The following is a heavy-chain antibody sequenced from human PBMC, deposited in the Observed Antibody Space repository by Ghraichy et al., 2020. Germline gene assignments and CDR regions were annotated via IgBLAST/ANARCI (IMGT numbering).Heavy chain of an antibody. CDR2: INHSGST. J-gene: IGHJ6*02. D-gene: IGHD3-22*01. V-gene: IGHV4-34*01. Sequence: GSLRLSCAVYGGSFSGYYWSWIRQPPGKGLEWIGEINHSGSTNYNPSLKSRVTISVDTSKNQFSLKLSSVTAADTAVYYCARKKWLGRGMDVWGQGTTVTVSS. CDR3: ARKKWLGRGMDV. CDR1: GGSFSGYY.